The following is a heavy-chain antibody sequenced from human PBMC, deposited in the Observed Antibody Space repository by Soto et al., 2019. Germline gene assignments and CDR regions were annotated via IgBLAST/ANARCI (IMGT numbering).Heavy chain of an antibody. D-gene: IGHD2-2*01. V-gene: IGHV3-9*01. CDR2: ISWNSGSI. J-gene: IGHJ4*02. CDR1: GFTFDDYA. Sequence: EVQLVESGGGLVQPGRSLRLSCAASGFTFDDYAMHWVRQAPGKGLEWVSGISWNSGSIGYADSVKGRFTISRDNAKNSLSLQMNSLRGEDRALYYCAKGGQLLVEGGGYWGQGTLVTVSS. CDR3: AKGGQLLVEGGGY.